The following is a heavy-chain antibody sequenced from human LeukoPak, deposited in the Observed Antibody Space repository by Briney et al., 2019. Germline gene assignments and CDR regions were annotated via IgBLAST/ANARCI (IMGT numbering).Heavy chain of an antibody. V-gene: IGHV4-61*02. J-gene: IGHJ5*02. CDR3: ARDDGGYYLNWFDP. D-gene: IGHD3-22*01. CDR2: IYTSGST. CDR1: GGSISSGSYY. Sequence: SQTLSLTCTVSGGSISSGSYYWSWIRQPAGKGLEWIGRIYTSGSTNYNPSLKSRATISVDTSKNQISLKLSSVTAADTAVYYCARDDGGYYLNWFDPWGQGTLVTVSS.